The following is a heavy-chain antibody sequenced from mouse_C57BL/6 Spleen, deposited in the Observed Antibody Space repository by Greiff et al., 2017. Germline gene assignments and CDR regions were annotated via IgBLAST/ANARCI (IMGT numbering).Heavy chain of an antibody. Sequence: QVQLQQPGAELVKPGASVKVSCKASGYTFTSYWMHWVKQRPGQGLEWIGRIHPSDSDTNYNQKFKGKATLTVDTSSSTAYMLLSSLTSEDSAFYYRAIYFYYDYDGRYAMDYWGQGTSVTVSS. D-gene: IGHD2-4*01. CDR1: GYTFTSYW. CDR2: IHPSDSDT. V-gene: IGHV1-74*01. J-gene: IGHJ4*01. CDR3: AIYFYYDYDGRYAMDY.